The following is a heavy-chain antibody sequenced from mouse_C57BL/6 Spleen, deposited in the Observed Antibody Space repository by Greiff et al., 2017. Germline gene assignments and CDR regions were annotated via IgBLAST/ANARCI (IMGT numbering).Heavy chain of an antibody. Sequence: QVQLQQPGAELVKPGASVKLSCKASGYTFTSYWMQWVKQRPGQGLEWIGEIDPSDSYTNYNQKFKGKATLTVDTSSSTAYMQLSSLTSEDSAVYYCASQNYSWFAYWGQGTLVTVSA. CDR3: ASQNYSWFAY. J-gene: IGHJ3*01. D-gene: IGHD1-1*01. V-gene: IGHV1-50*01. CDR2: IDPSDSYT. CDR1: GYTFTSYW.